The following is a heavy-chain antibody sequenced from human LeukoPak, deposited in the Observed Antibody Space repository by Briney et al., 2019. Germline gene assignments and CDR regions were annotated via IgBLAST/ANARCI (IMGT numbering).Heavy chain of an antibody. D-gene: IGHD5-24*01. V-gene: IGHV1-2*02. CDR1: VYNFTNYF. J-gene: IGHJ4*02. Sequence: ASVKVSCKTSVYNFTNYFLHWVRQAPGQGLEWMGWISPNGGVTKYTQKFQGRVTMTRDTSISTAYMELTSLTSDDTAVYYCASLKDGYNFHHWGQGTLVTVSS. CDR3: ASLKDGYNFHH. CDR2: ISPNGGVT.